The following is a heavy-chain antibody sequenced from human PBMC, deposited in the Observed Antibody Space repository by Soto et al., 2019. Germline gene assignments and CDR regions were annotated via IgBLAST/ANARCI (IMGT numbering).Heavy chain of an antibody. CDR2: ISYSGST. D-gene: IGHD2-2*01. J-gene: IGHJ3*02. CDR3: ARCPLGYCSSTSCYRAFDI. V-gene: IGHV4-59*05. Sequence: SETLSLTCTVSGDSISSYYWSWIQQPPGKGLEWIGNISYSGSTYYNPSLKSRVTISVDTSKNQFSLKLSSVTAADTAVYYCARCPLGYCSSTSCYRAFDIWGQGTMVTVSS. CDR1: GDSISSYY.